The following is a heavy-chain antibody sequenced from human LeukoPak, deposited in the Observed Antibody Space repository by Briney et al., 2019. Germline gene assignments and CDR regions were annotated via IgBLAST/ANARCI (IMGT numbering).Heavy chain of an antibody. V-gene: IGHV3-48*03. J-gene: IGHJ4*02. CDR2: ISSSGSTI. CDR3: ARSGSYWNSRAYFDY. Sequence: GGSLRLSCAASGFTFSSYEMNWVRQAPGKGLEWVSYISSSGSTIYYADSVKGRFTISRDNAKNSLYLQMNGLRAEDTAVYYCARSGSYWNSRAYFDYWGQGSLVTVSS. D-gene: IGHD3-10*01. CDR1: GFTFSSYE.